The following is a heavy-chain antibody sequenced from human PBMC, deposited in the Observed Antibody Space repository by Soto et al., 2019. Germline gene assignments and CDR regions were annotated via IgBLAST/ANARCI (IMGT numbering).Heavy chain of an antibody. CDR1: GGSISSYY. V-gene: IGHV4-59*01. CDR3: ARNGRKSSTRNLLTESYYYGMDV. CDR2: IYYSGST. Sequence: PSETLSLTCTVSGGSISSYYWSWIRQPPGKGLEWIGYIYYSGSTNYNPSLKSRVTISVDTSKNQFSLKLSSVTAADTAVYYCARNGRKSSTRNLLTESYYYGMDVWGQGTTVTVSS. D-gene: IGHD2-2*01. J-gene: IGHJ6*02.